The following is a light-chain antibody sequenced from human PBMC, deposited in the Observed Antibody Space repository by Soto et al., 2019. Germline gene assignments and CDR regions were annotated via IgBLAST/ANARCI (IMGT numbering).Light chain of an antibody. CDR2: EVS. CDR3: SSYTTSNTYV. CDR1: SSDVGGYNY. J-gene: IGLJ1*01. V-gene: IGLV2-14*01. Sequence: QSALTQPASVSGYPGQSITISCTGRSSDVGGYNYVSWYQQHPGKAPKFMIYEVSRRPSGVSNRFSGSKSGNTASLTVSGLQAEDEADYYCSSYTTSNTYVFGTGTKVT.